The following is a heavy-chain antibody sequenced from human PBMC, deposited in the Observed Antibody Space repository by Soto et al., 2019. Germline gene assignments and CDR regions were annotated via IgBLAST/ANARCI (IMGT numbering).Heavy chain of an antibody. V-gene: IGHV3-30-3*01. J-gene: IGHJ4*02. Sequence: QVHLVESGGGVVQPGRSLRLSCAASGFTFSSYAMHWVRQAPGKGLEWVTVISYDGSNKYYADSVKGRFTISRDNSKNTLYLQMTSLRAEDTTVYYCARGDSGWYSSYFDYWGQGTLVTVSS. CDR2: ISYDGSNK. D-gene: IGHD6-19*01. CDR1: GFTFSSYA. CDR3: ARGDSGWYSSYFDY.